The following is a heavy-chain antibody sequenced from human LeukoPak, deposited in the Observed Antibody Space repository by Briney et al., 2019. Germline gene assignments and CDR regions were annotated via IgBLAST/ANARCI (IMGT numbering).Heavy chain of an antibody. CDR1: GGSISSYY. CDR3: ARGYCSGGSCYFHYYYMDV. Sequence: SETLSLTCTVSGGSISSYYWSWIRQPPGKGLEWIGYIYYSGSTNYNPSLKSRVTISVDTSKNQFSLKLSSVTAADTAVYYCARGYCSGGSCYFHYYYMDVWGKGTTVTVSS. CDR2: IYYSGST. J-gene: IGHJ6*03. V-gene: IGHV4-59*12. D-gene: IGHD2-15*01.